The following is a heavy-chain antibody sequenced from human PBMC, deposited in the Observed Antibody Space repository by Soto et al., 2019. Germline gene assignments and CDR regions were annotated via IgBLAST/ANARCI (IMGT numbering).Heavy chain of an antibody. CDR3: AKGVALGYCTSTSCHHYYLAV. D-gene: IGHD2-2*03. Sequence: GGSLRLSCAASGFTFFHYAMTWVRQTPGKGLEWVSTVSGGSDGTYYADSVKGRFTISRDNAKNSVYLQMTSLRAEDTALYYCAKGVALGYCTSTSCHHYYLAVSGQGTTVTVSS. V-gene: IGHV3-23*01. CDR2: VSGGSDGT. J-gene: IGHJ6*02. CDR1: GFTFFHYA.